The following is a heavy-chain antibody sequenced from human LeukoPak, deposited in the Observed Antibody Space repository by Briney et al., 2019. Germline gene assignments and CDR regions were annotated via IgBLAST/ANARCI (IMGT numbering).Heavy chain of an antibody. CDR2: IYSGGST. Sequence: GGSLRLSCAASGFTFSTYSMNWVRQAPGKGLEWVSVIYSGGSTYYADSVKGRFTISRDNSKNTLYLQMNSLRAEDTAVYYCAGNVDTAMPWGQGTLVTVSS. D-gene: IGHD5-18*01. CDR3: AGNVDTAMP. CDR1: GFTFSTYS. J-gene: IGHJ5*02. V-gene: IGHV3-66*01.